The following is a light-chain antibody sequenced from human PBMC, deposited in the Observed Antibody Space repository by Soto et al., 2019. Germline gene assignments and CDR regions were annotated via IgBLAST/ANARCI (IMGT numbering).Light chain of an antibody. J-gene: IGKJ4*01. V-gene: IGKV3-11*01. CDR2: DAS. CDR1: QSISTY. CDR3: QQRSKWPPP. Sequence: EVVLTQSPATLSLSPGERATLSCRASQSISTYLAWYQQKPGQAPRLLIYDASRRATGIPARFSGSGSGTDFTLTISSLEPEDFAFYYWQQRSKWPPPFGGGTKVEI.